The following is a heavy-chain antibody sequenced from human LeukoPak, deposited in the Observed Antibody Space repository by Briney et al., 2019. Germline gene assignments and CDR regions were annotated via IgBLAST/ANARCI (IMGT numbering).Heavy chain of an antibody. CDR2: ISGGGGTT. V-gene: IGHV3-23*01. J-gene: IGHJ5*02. Sequence: GGSLRLSCAASGFTFNKYGMSWVRQAPGKGLEWVSAISGGGGTTYYADSVKGRFTISRDDSKNTLSLQMNSLRAEDTAVYYCVKGGWLDRWGQGTLVTVSS. CDR1: GFTFNKYG. CDR3: VKGGWLDR.